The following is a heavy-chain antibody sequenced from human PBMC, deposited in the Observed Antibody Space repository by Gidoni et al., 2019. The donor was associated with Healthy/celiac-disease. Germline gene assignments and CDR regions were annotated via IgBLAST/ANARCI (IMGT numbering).Heavy chain of an antibody. V-gene: IGHV3-53*01. CDR2: IYSSGST. CDR3: ARAFKPGDQYYYYGMDV. J-gene: IGHJ6*02. CDR1: GLTVSSHY. Sequence: EVQLVASGGGLIQPGGSLRLSCAASGLTVSSHYMSWVRQAPGKGLGWVAVIYSSGSTYYADSVKGRFTISRDNSKNTLYLQMNSLRAEDTAVYYCARAFKPGDQYYYYGMDVWGQGTTVTVSS. D-gene: IGHD7-27*01.